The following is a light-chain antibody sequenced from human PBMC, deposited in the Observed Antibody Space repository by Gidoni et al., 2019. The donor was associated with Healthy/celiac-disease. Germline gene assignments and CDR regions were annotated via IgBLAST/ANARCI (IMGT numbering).Light chain of an antibody. Sequence: DIQMTQSPSTLSASVGDRVTITCLASQSISTWLAWYQQKPGKAPKLLIYKASSLESGVPSRFSGSGSGTEFTLTISSLQPDDFATYYCQQYNTYTWTFGQXTKVEIK. CDR3: QQYNTYTWT. J-gene: IGKJ1*01. CDR2: KAS. CDR1: QSISTW. V-gene: IGKV1-5*03.